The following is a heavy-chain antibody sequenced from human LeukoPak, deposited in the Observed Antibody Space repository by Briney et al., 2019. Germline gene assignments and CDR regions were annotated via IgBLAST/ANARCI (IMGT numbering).Heavy chain of an antibody. D-gene: IGHD2-15*01. V-gene: IGHV1-69*05. CDR3: ARSRYIVCSGGSCYSFSDYYYYMDV. J-gene: IGHJ6*03. CDR1: GGTFSSYA. CDR2: IIPIFGTA. Sequence: GASVKVSCKASGGTFSSYAISWVRQAPGQGLEWMGGIIPIFGTANYVQKFQGRVTITTDESTSTAYMELSSLRSEDTAVYYCARSRYIVCSGGSCYSFSDYYYYMDVWGKGTTVTVSS.